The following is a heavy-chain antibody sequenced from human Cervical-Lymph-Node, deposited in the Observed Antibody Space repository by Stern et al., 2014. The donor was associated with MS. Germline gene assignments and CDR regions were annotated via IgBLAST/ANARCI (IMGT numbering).Heavy chain of an antibody. CDR3: ARGAYCGGDCYWGWFES. CDR1: GGTLSDNA. CDR2: IIPLFGAA. Sequence: QVQLVQSGAEVKKPGSSVKVSCEASGGTLSDNAFSWVRQAPGQGLEWMGGIIPLFGAADYAQNFPGRVPITADESTVTVYMELSSLRSEDTAVYYCARGAYCGGDCYWGWFESWGQGTLVTVPS. D-gene: IGHD2-21*02. J-gene: IGHJ4*02. V-gene: IGHV1-69*01.